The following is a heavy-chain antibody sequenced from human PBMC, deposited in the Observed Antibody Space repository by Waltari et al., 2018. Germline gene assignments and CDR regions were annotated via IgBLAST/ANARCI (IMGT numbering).Heavy chain of an antibody. V-gene: IGHV4-34*01. Sequence: QVQLQQWGAGLLKPSETLSLTCAVHVGSFSGYYWRWIRQPPGQGRAWIGEINHSGSTNYNPSLKSRVTISVDTSKNQFSLKLSSVTAADTAVYYCARVGCSSSSGGGDYWGQGTLVTVSS. J-gene: IGHJ4*02. CDR1: VGSFSGYY. CDR2: INHSGST. D-gene: IGHD6-6*01. CDR3: ARVGCSSSSGGGDY.